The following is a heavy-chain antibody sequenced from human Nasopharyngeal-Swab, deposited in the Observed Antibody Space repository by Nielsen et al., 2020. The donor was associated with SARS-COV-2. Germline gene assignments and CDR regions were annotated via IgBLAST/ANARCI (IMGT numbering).Heavy chain of an antibody. J-gene: IGHJ4*02. CDR3: ARALGYCSGGSCYPFGY. CDR1: GYTFTSYY. CDR2: INPNSGGT. V-gene: IGHV1-2*02. D-gene: IGHD2-15*01. Sequence: ASVKVSCKASGYTFTSYYMHWVRQAPGQGLEWMGWINPNSGGTNYAQKFQGRVTMTRDTSISTAYMELSRLRSDDTAVYYCARALGYCSGGSCYPFGYWGQGTLVTVSS.